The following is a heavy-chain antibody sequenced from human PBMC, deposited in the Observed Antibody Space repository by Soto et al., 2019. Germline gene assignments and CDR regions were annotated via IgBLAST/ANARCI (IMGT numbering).Heavy chain of an antibody. CDR1: GLTFSNYW. V-gene: IGHV3-74*01. CDR2: ITPDGSYT. D-gene: IGHD5-12*01. CDR3: ARALIIVDTPGDDFAY. J-gene: IGHJ4*02. Sequence: EVQLVESGGGLVQPGGSLRLSCATSGLTFSNYWMHWVRQAPGKGLMWVARITPDGSYTSYADSVKGRFTISRDNAKNTVYLQMNGLRAEDTAIYYCARALIIVDTPGDDFAYWGQGTLVAVSS.